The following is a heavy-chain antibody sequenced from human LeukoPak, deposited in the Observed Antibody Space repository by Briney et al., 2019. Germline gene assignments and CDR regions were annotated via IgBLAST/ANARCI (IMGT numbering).Heavy chain of an antibody. J-gene: IGHJ4*02. V-gene: IGHV1-18*01. Sequence: ASVKVSCKASGYSFSSYGFSWVRQAPGQGLEWMGWINTYNGHTNYTQTLQGRVTMTTDTSTSTAYMELRNLRPDDTAVYFCARDPRITGTTAYYFDCWGQGTLVTVSS. CDR1: GYSFSSYG. CDR2: INTYNGHT. CDR3: ARDPRITGTTAYYFDC. D-gene: IGHD1-7*01.